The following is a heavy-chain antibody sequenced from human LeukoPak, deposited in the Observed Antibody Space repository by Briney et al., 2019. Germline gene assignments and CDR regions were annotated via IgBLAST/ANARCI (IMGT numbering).Heavy chain of an antibody. CDR1: GGSISSGYY. D-gene: IGHD6-19*01. CDR2: IYHSGST. V-gene: IGHV4-38-2*02. J-gene: IGHJ3*02. CDR3: ARGVAVAGTDAFDI. Sequence: SETLSLTCTVSGGSISSGYYWGWIRQPPGKGLEWIGSIYHSGSTYYNPSLKSRVTISVDRSKNQFSLKLSSVTAADTAVYYCARGVAVAGTDAFDIWGQGTMVTVSS.